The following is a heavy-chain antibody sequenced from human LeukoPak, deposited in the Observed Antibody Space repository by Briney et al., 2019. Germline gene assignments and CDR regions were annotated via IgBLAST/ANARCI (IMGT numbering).Heavy chain of an antibody. Sequence: GGSLRLSCAASGFTFSSYEMNWVRQAPGKGLEWVSYISSSGSTIYYADSVKGRLTISRDNAKNSLYLQMNSLRAEDTAVYYCALLTTVTTWDAFDIWGQGTMVTVSS. V-gene: IGHV3-48*03. CDR2: ISSSGSTI. J-gene: IGHJ3*02. CDR1: GFTFSSYE. D-gene: IGHD4-17*01. CDR3: ALLTTVTTWDAFDI.